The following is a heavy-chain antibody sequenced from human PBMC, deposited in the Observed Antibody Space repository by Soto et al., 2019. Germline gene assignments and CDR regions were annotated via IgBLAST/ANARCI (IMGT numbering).Heavy chain of an antibody. CDR1: GFTFSTYL. V-gene: IGHV3-21*06. D-gene: IGHD3-9*01. CDR3: ARKPMTGSQSGAFDI. Sequence: VQLVESGGGLVKPGGSLRLSCAASGFTFSTYLMNWVRQAPGKGLEWVSSIKSDSSSLYYADSVKGRFTISRDNAKNSLHLQMNSLSVEDTAMYFCARKPMTGSQSGAFDIWGQGTMVTVSS. CDR2: IKSDSSSL. J-gene: IGHJ3*02.